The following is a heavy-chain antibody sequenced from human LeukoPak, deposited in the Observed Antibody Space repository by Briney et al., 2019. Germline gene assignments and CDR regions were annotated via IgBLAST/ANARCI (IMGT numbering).Heavy chain of an antibody. V-gene: IGHV4-61*02. J-gene: IGHJ6*03. CDR3: ARDSTTLLWFGEIQYYYYYMDV. D-gene: IGHD3-10*01. CDR2: IYTSGST. Sequence: SETLSLTCTVSGGSISSGSYYWSWIRQPAGKGLEWIERIYTSGSTNYNPSLKSRVTISVDTSKNQFSLKLSSVTAADTAVYYCARDSTTLLWFGEIQYYYYYMDVWGKGTTVTISS. CDR1: GGSISSGSYY.